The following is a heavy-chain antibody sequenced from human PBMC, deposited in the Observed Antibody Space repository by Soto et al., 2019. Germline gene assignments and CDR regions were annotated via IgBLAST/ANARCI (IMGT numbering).Heavy chain of an antibody. CDR2: ISGSGGST. Sequence: GGSLRLSCAASGFTFSSYAMSWVRQAPGKGLEWVSAISGSGGSTYYADSVKGRFTISRDNSKNTLYLQMNSLRAEDTAVYYCAKVTRGYSGYDPGSYYFDYWGQGTLVTVS. CDR3: AKVTRGYSGYDPGSYYFDY. V-gene: IGHV3-23*01. D-gene: IGHD5-12*01. CDR1: GFTFSSYA. J-gene: IGHJ4*02.